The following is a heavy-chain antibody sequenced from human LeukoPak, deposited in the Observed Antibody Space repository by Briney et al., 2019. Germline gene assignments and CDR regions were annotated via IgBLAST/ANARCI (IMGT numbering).Heavy chain of an antibody. CDR2: IYYSGSI. J-gene: IGHJ4*02. CDR1: GYSISSGYY. V-gene: IGHV4-38-2*02. Sequence: SETLSLTCAVSGYSISSGYYWAWIRQPPGKALEWIGSIYYSGSIYYNPSLKSRVTISVDTSKNQFSLKLSSVTAADTAMYYCAREARYCGGDSCYPASSDHWGQGTLVTVSS. CDR3: AREARYCGGDSCYPASSDH. D-gene: IGHD2-15*01.